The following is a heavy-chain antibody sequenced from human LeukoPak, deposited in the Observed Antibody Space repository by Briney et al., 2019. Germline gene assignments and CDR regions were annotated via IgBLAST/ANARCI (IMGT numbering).Heavy chain of an antibody. J-gene: IGHJ4*02. Sequence: VASVKVSCKASGYTFTSHYMHWVRQAPGQGLEWMGLINPSGSSTLYAQKFQGRVTMTRDTSISTAYMELSRLRSDDTAVYYCAREWVVLAAAIFYWGQGTLVTVSS. CDR1: GYTFTSHY. CDR2: INPSGSST. CDR3: AREWVVLAAAIFY. D-gene: IGHD2-15*01. V-gene: IGHV1-46*01.